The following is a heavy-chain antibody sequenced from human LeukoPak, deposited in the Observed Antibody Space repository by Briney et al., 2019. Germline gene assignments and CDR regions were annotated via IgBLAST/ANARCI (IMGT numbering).Heavy chain of an antibody. Sequence: GRSLRLSCAASGFTFSSYGMHWVRQAPGKGLEWVAVIWHDGEVKYYVDSVKGRFTISRDNSKNRLYLQMDSLRGEDTAVYYCARDPGKDGPMDHWGQGTLITVSS. CDR2: IWHDGEVK. J-gene: IGHJ4*02. D-gene: IGHD3-10*01. CDR1: GFTFSSYG. V-gene: IGHV3-33*01. CDR3: ARDPGKDGPMDH.